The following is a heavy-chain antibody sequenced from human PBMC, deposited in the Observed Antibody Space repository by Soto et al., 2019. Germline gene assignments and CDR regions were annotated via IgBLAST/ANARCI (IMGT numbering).Heavy chain of an antibody. V-gene: IGHV4-34*01. Sequence: QVQLQQWGAGLLKPSETLSLTCAVYGRSFSGYYWSWIRQSPGKGLEWIGEINHSGSTNYNPSLKSRVTIVIDAPKNQFSLKMSSVTAADTAVYYCARSPYMDVWGKGTTVIVSS. CDR2: INHSGST. CDR1: GRSFSGYY. J-gene: IGHJ6*03. CDR3: ARSPYMDV.